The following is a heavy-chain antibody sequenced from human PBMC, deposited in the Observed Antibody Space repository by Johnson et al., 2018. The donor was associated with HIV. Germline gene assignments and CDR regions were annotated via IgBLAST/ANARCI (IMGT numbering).Heavy chain of an antibody. Sequence: QVQLVESGGGVVQPGRSLRLSCAASGFIFSSYCMHWVRQAPGKGLEWVAAIWHDGSNKYYADSVKGRFTISRDNSKNTVHLQINSLRAEDTAVYHCAKDIGDGYNRWGVVDMWGQGTMVTVSS. V-gene: IGHV3-33*06. D-gene: IGHD5-24*01. CDR1: GFIFSSYC. CDR2: IWHDGSNK. CDR3: AKDIGDGYNRWGVVDM. J-gene: IGHJ3*02.